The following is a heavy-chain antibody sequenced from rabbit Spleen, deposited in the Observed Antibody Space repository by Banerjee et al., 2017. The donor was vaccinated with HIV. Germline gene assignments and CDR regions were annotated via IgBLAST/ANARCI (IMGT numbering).Heavy chain of an antibody. Sequence: QSLEESGGDLVKPGASLTLTCTASGFSFSSRYYLCWVRQAPGKGLEWIACIYSGSSADTYYASWVNGRFTISRSTSLNTVDLKMTSLTAADTATYFCARDLAGYVGFGYISYLDLWGPGTLVTVS. V-gene: IGHV1S40*01. D-gene: IGHD4-2*01. CDR2: IYSGSSADT. CDR1: GFSFSSRYY. CDR3: ARDLAGYVGFGYISYLDL. J-gene: IGHJ4*01.